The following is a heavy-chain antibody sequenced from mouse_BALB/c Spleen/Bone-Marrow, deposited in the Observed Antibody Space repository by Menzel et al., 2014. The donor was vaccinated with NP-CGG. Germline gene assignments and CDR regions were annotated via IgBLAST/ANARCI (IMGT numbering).Heavy chain of an antibody. D-gene: IGHD1-2*01. V-gene: IGHV1S56*01. CDR3: VRSRLRDWYFDV. J-gene: IGHJ1*01. CDR1: GNTFTSYD. Sequence: QVQLQQSGVELVKPGASVKLSCKASGNTFTSYDINWVRQRPEQGLEWIGWIFPGDSTTKYNEKFKGKATLSTDKFSSTVHMQLSRLTSEDSAVYFCVRSRLRDWYFDVWGAGTTVTISS. CDR2: IFPGDSTT.